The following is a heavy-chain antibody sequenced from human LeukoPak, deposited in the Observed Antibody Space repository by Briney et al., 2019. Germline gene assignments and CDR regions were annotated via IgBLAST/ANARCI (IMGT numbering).Heavy chain of an antibody. D-gene: IGHD1-26*01. CDR3: ARDPATSGY. CDR2: INHSGST. J-gene: IGHJ4*02. CDR1: GGSFSGYY. V-gene: IGHV4-34*01. Sequence: SETLSLTCAVYGGSFSGYYWSWIRQPPGKGLEWIGEINHSGSTNYNPSLKSRVTISVDTSKNQFSLKLSSVTAADTAVYYCARDPATSGYWGQGTLVTVSS.